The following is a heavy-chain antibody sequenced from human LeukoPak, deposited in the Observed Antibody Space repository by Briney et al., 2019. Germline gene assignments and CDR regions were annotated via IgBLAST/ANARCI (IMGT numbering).Heavy chain of an antibody. CDR2: INHSGST. CDR3: ARGLVGRLGWYFDY. D-gene: IGHD1-26*01. CDR1: GGSISSGGYY. J-gene: IGHJ4*02. Sequence: PSETLSLTCTVSGGSISSGGYYWSWIRQPPGKGLEWIGEINHSGSTNYNPSLKSRVTISVDTSKNQFSLKLSSVTAADTAVYYCARGLVGRLGWYFDYWGQGTLVTVSS. V-gene: IGHV4-39*07.